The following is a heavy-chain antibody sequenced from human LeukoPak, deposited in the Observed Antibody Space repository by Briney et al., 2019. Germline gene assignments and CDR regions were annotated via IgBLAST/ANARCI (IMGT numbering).Heavy chain of an antibody. CDR2: ISNDGSNK. CDR3: ARAPYSGSYYSPDY. V-gene: IGHV3-30*04. CDR1: GFTFSSYA. Sequence: GRFLRLSCAASGFTFSSYAMHWVRQTPGEGLEWGAVISNDGSNKYYADSMKGRFPLSRDNSKNTLYLQMDSLRPEDTAVYYCARAPYSGSYYSPDYWGQGTLVTVSS. J-gene: IGHJ4*02. D-gene: IGHD1-26*01.